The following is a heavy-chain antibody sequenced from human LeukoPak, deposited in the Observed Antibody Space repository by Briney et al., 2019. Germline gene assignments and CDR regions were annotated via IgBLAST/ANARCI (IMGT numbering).Heavy chain of an antibody. Sequence: GASVKVSCKASGGTFSSYAISWVRQAPGQGLEWMGRIIPIFGTANYAQKFQGRVTITTDESTSTAYMELSSLRSEDTAVYYCARTGRAVAGEFDYWGQGTLVTVSS. J-gene: IGHJ4*02. CDR1: GGTFSSYA. CDR3: ARTGRAVAGEFDY. D-gene: IGHD6-19*01. CDR2: IIPIFGTA. V-gene: IGHV1-69*05.